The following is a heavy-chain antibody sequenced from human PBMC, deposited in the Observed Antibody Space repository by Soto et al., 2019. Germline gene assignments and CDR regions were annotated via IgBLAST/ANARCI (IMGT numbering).Heavy chain of an antibody. D-gene: IGHD1-1*01. CDR1: GGSINSGAYH. J-gene: IGHJ5*02. CDR3: ARMSATGTRWFDP. CDR2: ISYRGTT. Sequence: QVHLQESGPRLVKPSQDLSLTCTVSGGSINSGAYHCSWVRQHPGKGLEWIGAISYRGTTYSNPSLQSRMTMSVDPSKTQLSLKLSSVTAADTAVYYCARMSATGTRWFDPWGPGTLVTVSS. V-gene: IGHV4-31*03.